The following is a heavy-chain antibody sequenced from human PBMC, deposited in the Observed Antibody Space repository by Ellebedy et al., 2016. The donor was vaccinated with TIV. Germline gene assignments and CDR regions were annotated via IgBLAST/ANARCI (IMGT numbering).Heavy chain of an antibody. J-gene: IGHJ4*02. CDR2: ISGSGGST. Sequence: GESLKISXAASGFTFSSYAMSWVRQAPGKGLEWVSAISGSGGSTYYADSVKGRFTISRDNSKNSLYLQMNSLRTEDTALYYCACYGSGRRSFDYWGQGTLVTVSS. CDR3: ACYGSGRRSFDY. D-gene: IGHD3-10*01. V-gene: IGHV3-23*01. CDR1: GFTFSSYA.